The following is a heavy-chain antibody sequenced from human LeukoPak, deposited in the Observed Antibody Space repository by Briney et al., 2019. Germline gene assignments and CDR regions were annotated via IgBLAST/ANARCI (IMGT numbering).Heavy chain of an antibody. CDR1: GGSISSSSYY. CDR2: IYYSGST. J-gene: IGHJ3*02. CDR3: ARSGNPRRWGRKAFDI. D-gene: IGHD3-10*01. Sequence: TSETLSLTCTVSGGSISSSSYYWGWIRQPPGKGLEWIGSIYYSGSTYYNPSLKSRVTISVDTSKNQFSLKLSSVTAADTAVYYCARSGNPRRWGRKAFDIWGQGTMVTVSS. V-gene: IGHV4-39*07.